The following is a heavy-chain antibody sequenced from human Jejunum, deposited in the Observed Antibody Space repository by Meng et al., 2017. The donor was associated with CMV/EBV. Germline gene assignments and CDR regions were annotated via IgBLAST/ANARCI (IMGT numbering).Heavy chain of an antibody. CDR1: GGSFSTYT. V-gene: IGHV1-69*10. J-gene: IGHJ4*02. Sequence: QGELVPSGAEVKKPGSPVKVACKTSGGSFSTYTFSWVRQAPGQGLEWMGGLIPVLNKAKSAPRFQDRVTFTADETTTTAYMELSSLTFEDTAVYFCARGRGNQPLFDFWGQGTLVTVSS. D-gene: IGHD2/OR15-2a*01. CDR3: ARGRGNQPLFDF. CDR2: LIPVLNKA.